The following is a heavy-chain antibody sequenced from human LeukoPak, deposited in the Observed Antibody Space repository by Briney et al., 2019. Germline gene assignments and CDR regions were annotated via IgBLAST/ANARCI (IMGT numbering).Heavy chain of an antibody. D-gene: IGHD5-18*01. V-gene: IGHV4-59*11. Sequence: SETLSLTCTVSGGSITSHYWSWIRQPPGKGLEWVAYVLDSVRTKHNPSLQSRPPLSADMSKNQFSLRLSSVTAADTAVYYCATLKRGSIYGYFDFWGQGIKVTVSS. J-gene: IGHJ4*02. CDR3: ATLKRGSIYGYFDF. CDR1: GGSITSHY. CDR2: VLDSVRT.